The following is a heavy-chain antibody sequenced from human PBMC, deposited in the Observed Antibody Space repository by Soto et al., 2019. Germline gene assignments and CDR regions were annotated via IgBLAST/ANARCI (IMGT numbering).Heavy chain of an antibody. J-gene: IGHJ4*02. D-gene: IGHD3-10*01. Sequence: TLSLTCTVSGDSIHNGGYYWSWIRQHPGKGLEWIGYIYYSGTTYYNPSLKSRVNISVDTSKNQFSLNLNSVTAADTAVYYCARESGSVDIDYWGRGTLVTVSA. V-gene: IGHV4-31*03. CDR1: GDSIHNGGYY. CDR3: ARESGSVDIDY. CDR2: IYYSGTT.